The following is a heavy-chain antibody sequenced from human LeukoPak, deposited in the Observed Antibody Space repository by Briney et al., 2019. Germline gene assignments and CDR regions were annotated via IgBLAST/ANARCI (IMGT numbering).Heavy chain of an antibody. CDR3: ARGESATVTTRNWFDP. CDR1: GFTFSSYS. CDR2: ISSSSSTI. Sequence: GGSLRLSCAASGFTFSSYSMNWVRQAPGKGLEWVSYISSSSSTIYYADSVKGRFTISRDNAKNSLYMQMNSLRAEDTAVYYCARGESATVTTRNWFDPWGQGTLVTVSS. J-gene: IGHJ5*02. D-gene: IGHD4-17*01. V-gene: IGHV3-48*04.